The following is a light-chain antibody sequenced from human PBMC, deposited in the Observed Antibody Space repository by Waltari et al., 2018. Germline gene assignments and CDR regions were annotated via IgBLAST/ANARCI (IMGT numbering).Light chain of an antibody. CDR1: QSISSW. Sequence: DIQMTQSPSTLSASVGDRVTITCRASQSISSWLAWYQQKPGKAPTILIYKASTLESGVPSRFSGSGSGTEFTLTISSLQPDDFATYYCQQYNSYSTFGQGTKLEIK. J-gene: IGKJ2*01. V-gene: IGKV1-5*03. CDR3: QQYNSYST. CDR2: KAS.